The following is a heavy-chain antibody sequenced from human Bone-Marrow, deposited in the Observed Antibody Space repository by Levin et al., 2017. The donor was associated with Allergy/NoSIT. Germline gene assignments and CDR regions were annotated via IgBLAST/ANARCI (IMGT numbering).Heavy chain of an antibody. J-gene: IGHJ4*02. D-gene: IGHD3-3*01. CDR2: ISSSGRTI. V-gene: IGHV3-48*03. CDR1: GFPFSSYE. CDR3: AKGFGSTYYSLDY. Sequence: LSLTCAASGFPFSSYEMNWVRQAPGKGLEWVSFISSSGRTIYYPDSLKGRFTISRDNAKNSLYLQMNSLTAEDTAVYYCAKGFGSTYYSLDYWGQGTLVTVSS.